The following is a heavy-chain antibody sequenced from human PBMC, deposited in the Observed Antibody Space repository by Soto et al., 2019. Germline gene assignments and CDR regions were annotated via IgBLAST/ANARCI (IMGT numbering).Heavy chain of an antibody. D-gene: IGHD3-9*01. CDR2: ISGSAAST. Sequence: EVQLFGSGGGLVQPGGSLRLSCAASGFTFSGYAMSWVRQAPGKGLEWVSGISGSAASTNYADSVKGRFTISRDNSKSTLYLQMNSLRAEDTAVYYCAKDVHYDILTGIEYFHHWAQGTLVTVSS. V-gene: IGHV3-23*01. CDR1: GFTFSGYA. J-gene: IGHJ1*01. CDR3: AKDVHYDILTGIEYFHH.